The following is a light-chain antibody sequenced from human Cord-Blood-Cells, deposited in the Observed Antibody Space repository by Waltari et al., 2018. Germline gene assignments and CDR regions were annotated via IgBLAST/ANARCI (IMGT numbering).Light chain of an antibody. J-gene: IGKJ2*01. Sequence: DIVLTQSPATLSLSPGERATLSCRASQSISSYLACYQQKPGQAPRLLIYYASNRATGIPVSFSGSGSGTDFTLTISSLEPEDFAVYYCQQRSNWPPYTFGQGTKLEIK. CDR1: QSISSY. CDR3: QQRSNWPPYT. V-gene: IGKV3-11*01. CDR2: YAS.